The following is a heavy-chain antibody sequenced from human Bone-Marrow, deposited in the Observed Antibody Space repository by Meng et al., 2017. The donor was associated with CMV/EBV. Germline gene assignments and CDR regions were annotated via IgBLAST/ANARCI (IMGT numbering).Heavy chain of an antibody. D-gene: IGHD6-19*01. CDR1: VYTFTGYA. CDR3: ARDPERPPVAGTDY. J-gene: IGHJ4*02. Sequence: GAEVKKPGASVKVSFKASVYTFTGYAISWVPQAPGQGLEWMGWISAYTGTTTYAPTLQGRVTMTSDTSTSTAYMELRSLRSDDTAVYYCARDPERPPVAGTDYWGQGTLVTVSS. CDR2: ISAYTGTT. V-gene: IGHV1-18*01.